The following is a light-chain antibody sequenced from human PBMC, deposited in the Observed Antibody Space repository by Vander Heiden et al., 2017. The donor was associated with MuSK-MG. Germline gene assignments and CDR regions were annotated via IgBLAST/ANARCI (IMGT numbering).Light chain of an antibody. CDR2: SNN. CDR3: AAWDDSLSGSYV. Sequence: QSVLTQPPSASGTPGQRVTISCSGSSSNIGSNYVYWYQQPPGTAPKLLIYSNNQRPSGVPDRFSGSKSGTSASLAISGLRSEDEADYYCAAWDDSLSGSYVFGTGTKVTVL. J-gene: IGLJ1*01. V-gene: IGLV1-47*02. CDR1: SSNIGSNY.